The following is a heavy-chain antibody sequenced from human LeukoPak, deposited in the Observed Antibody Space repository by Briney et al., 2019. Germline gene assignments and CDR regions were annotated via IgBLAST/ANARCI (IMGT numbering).Heavy chain of an antibody. CDR2: INIDGSST. CDR1: GFTFSSYW. Sequence: PGGSLRLSCAASGFTFSSYWMHWVRQAPGKGLVWVSRINIDGSSTSYADSVKGGFTISRDNSKNTLYLQINSLRPEDTVVYYCATARGPEYLYGEYYFDSWGQGTLVTVSS. V-gene: IGHV3-74*01. J-gene: IGHJ4*02. D-gene: IGHD2/OR15-2a*01. CDR3: ATARGPEYLYGEYYFDS.